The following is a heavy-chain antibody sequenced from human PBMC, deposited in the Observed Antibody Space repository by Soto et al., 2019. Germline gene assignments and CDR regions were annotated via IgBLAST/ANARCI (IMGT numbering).Heavy chain of an antibody. CDR3: ASSPGVGVRGAY. J-gene: IGHJ4*02. CDR2: ISAGSLFI. CDR1: GFTFRAYN. Sequence: LRLSCAGSGFTFRAYNINWVRQAPGKGLEWVSSISAGSLFIYQPDSMKGRFTISRDDSRNSVYLQMNSLTAEDTAVYYCASSPGVGVRGAYWGQGTLVTVSS. V-gene: IGHV3-21*01. D-gene: IGHD3-16*01.